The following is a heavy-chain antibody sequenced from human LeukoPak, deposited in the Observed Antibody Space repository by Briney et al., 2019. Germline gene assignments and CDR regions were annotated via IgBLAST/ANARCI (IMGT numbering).Heavy chain of an antibody. CDR3: AGAHSSSWSVF. V-gene: IGHV3-30*03. J-gene: IGHJ5*01. CDR1: GFTFSSYG. CDR2: ISYDGSNK. D-gene: IGHD6-13*01. Sequence: PGRSLRLSCAASGFTFSSYGMHWVRQAPGKGLEWVAVISYDGSNKYYADSVKGRFTISRDNSKNTLYLQMNSLRAEDTAVYYYAGAHSSSWSVFWGQGTLVTVSS.